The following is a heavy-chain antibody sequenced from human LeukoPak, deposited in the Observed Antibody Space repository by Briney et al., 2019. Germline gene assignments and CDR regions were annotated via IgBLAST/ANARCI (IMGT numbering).Heavy chain of an antibody. V-gene: IGHV3-21*04. D-gene: IGHD3-3*01. Sequence: PGGSLRLSCAASGFTFSSYTMNWVRQAPGKGLEWVSSISSSSSYIYYADSVKGRFTISRDNSKNTLYLQMNSLRAEDTAVYYCAKSPYDFWSGYMEVYFDYWGQGTLVTVSS. CDR3: AKSPYDFWSGYMEVYFDY. CDR1: GFTFSSYT. J-gene: IGHJ4*02. CDR2: ISSSSSYI.